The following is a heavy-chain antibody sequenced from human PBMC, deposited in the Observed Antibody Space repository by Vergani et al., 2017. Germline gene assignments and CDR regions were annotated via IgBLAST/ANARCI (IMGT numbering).Heavy chain of an antibody. CDR1: GGTFSSYT. Sequence: QVQLVQSGAEVKKPGSSVKVSCKASGGTFSSYTISWVRQAPGQGLEWMGRIIPILGIANYAQKFQGRVTITADKSTSTAYMVLSSLRSEDTAVYYCARVDTRVPATSHFYYMDVWGKGTTVVVSS. V-gene: IGHV1-69*02. CDR2: IIPILGIA. D-gene: IGHD6-25*01. J-gene: IGHJ6*03. CDR3: ARVDTRVPATSHFYYMDV.